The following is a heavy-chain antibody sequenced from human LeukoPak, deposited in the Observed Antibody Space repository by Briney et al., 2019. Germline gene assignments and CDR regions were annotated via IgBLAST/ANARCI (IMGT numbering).Heavy chain of an antibody. CDR3: AASGTLLWFGELWY. CDR1: GYSISSGYY. CDR2: IYTTGST. J-gene: IGHJ4*02. Sequence: PSETLSLTCTVSGYSISSGYYWSWIRQPAGKGLDWIGRIYTTGSTNYNPSLKSRVTISVDTSRNQLSLKLSSVTAADTAVYYCAASGTLLWFGELWYWGQGTLVTVSS. D-gene: IGHD3-10*01. V-gene: IGHV4-61*02.